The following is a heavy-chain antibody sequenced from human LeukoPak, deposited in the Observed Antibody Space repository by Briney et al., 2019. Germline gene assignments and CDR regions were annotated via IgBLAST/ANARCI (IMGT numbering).Heavy chain of an antibody. CDR2: INHSGST. CDR1: GGSLSGYY. V-gene: IGHV4-34*01. CDR3: ARRGDILTGYYAGFDP. Sequence: SETLSLTCAVYGGSLSGYYWSWIRQPPGKGLEWIGEINHSGSTNYNPSLKSRVTISVDTSKNQFSLKLSSVTAADTAVYYCARRGDILTGYYAGFDPWGQGTLVTVSS. D-gene: IGHD3-9*01. J-gene: IGHJ5*02.